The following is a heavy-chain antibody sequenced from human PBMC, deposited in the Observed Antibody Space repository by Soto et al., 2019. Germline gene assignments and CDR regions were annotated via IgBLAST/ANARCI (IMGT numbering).Heavy chain of an antibody. CDR1: GYSFTSYW. J-gene: IGHJ6*02. CDR3: ASQGIRWDSSQSEAYGMDV. CDR2: IYPSDSYT. Sequence: GESLKISCKGSGYSFTSYWIGWVRQMPGKGLEWMGIIYPSDSYTNYSPSFQGHVTISADKSISTAYLQWSSLKASDTAMYYCASQGIRWDSSQSEAYGMDVWGQGTTVTVSS. V-gene: IGHV5-10-1*01. D-gene: IGHD6-13*01.